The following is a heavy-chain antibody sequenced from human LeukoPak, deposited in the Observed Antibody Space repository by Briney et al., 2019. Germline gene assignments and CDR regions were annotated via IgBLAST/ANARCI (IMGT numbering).Heavy chain of an antibody. J-gene: IGHJ4*02. Sequence: SETLSLTCTVSGGSISSHYWSWIRQPPGKGLEWIGYIYYSGSTNYNPSLKSRVTISVDTSKNQFSLKLSSVTAADTAVYYCARGLYYYDSSEIGLDYWGQGTLVTLSS. D-gene: IGHD3-22*01. CDR3: ARGLYYYDSSEIGLDY. CDR1: GGSISSHY. CDR2: IYYSGST. V-gene: IGHV4-59*11.